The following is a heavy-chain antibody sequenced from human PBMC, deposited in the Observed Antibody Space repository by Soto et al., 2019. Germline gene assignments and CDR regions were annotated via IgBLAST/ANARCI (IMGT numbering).Heavy chain of an antibody. V-gene: IGHV1-18*01. CDR3: ARAPLYYDFWSGLESDY. D-gene: IGHD3-3*01. Sequence: QFQLVQSGAEVKKPGASVKVSCKASGYTFTSYGISWVRQAPGQRLEWMGWISTYNGNTIYAQMLQGRVTLTTDTSTTTAYMELRSLRSDDTAVYYCARAPLYYDFWSGLESDYWGQGTLVTVSS. J-gene: IGHJ4*02. CDR1: GYTFTSYG. CDR2: ISTYNGNT.